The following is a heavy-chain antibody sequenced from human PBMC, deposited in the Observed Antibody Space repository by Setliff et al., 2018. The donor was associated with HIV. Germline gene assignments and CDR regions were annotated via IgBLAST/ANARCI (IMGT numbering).Heavy chain of an antibody. CDR1: GGSISNYY. Sequence: PSETMSLTCTVSGGSISNYYWSWIRQPPGKGLEWIGYIYFTGNTNYNPSLKSRVTISLDTSKNQFSLKLSSVTAADTAGYFCARGIDWGHFYYYYMDVWGKGATVTVSS. J-gene: IGHJ6*03. D-gene: IGHD7-27*01. CDR2: IYFTGNT. V-gene: IGHV4-59*01. CDR3: ARGIDWGHFYYYYMDV.